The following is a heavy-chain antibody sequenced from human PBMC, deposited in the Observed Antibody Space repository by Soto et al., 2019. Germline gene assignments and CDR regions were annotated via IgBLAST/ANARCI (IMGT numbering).Heavy chain of an antibody. D-gene: IGHD4-17*01. J-gene: IGHJ3*02. CDR1: GGSIRSYY. V-gene: IGHV4-59*01. Sequence: QVQLQESGPGLVKPSETLSLTCTVSGGSIRSYYWSWIRQPPGKGLEWIGYIYYSGSTNYNPSLKRRVTISVDTSKNQFSLKLSSVTAADTAVYYCARTYGHAFDIWGQGTMVTVSS. CDR2: IYYSGST. CDR3: ARTYGHAFDI.